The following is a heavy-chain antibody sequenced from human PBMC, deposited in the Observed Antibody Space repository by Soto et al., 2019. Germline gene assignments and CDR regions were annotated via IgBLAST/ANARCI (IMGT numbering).Heavy chain of an antibody. CDR2: ISWNSGSI. Sequence: EVQLVESGGGLVQPGRSLRLSCAASGFTFDDYAMHWVRQAPGQGLEWVSGISWNSGSIGYADSVKGRFTISRDNAKNSLYLQMNSLRAEDTALYYCAKAPDYGDLTYFDYWGQGTLVTVSS. D-gene: IGHD4-17*01. CDR1: GFTFDDYA. J-gene: IGHJ4*02. CDR3: AKAPDYGDLTYFDY. V-gene: IGHV3-9*01.